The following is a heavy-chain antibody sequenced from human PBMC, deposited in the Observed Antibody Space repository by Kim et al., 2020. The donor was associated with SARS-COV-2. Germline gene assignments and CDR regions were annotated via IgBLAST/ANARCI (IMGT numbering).Heavy chain of an antibody. CDR3: AKDGRTFDI. Sequence: GGSLRLSCAASGFAFGNYVMSWVRQAPGKGLEWVSRIAGSGGSTGYADSVKGRFTISRDNSKNTLYLQMNSLRGEDTAVYYCAKDGRTFDIWGQGTMVTASS. V-gene: IGHV3-23*01. CDR1: GFAFGNYV. CDR2: IAGSGGST. J-gene: IGHJ3*02.